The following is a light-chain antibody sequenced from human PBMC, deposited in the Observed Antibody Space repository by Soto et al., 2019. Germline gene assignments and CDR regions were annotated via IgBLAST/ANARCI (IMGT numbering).Light chain of an antibody. CDR2: EAS. V-gene: IGKV1-5*03. J-gene: IGKJ2*01. CDR3: QQYNSYSPYT. CDR1: QYISSW. Sequence: DIQMTQSPSTLSASVGDRVTITCRASQYISSWLAWYQQRPGKAPKLLIYEASSLESGVPSRFSGSGSATEFTLTISSLQPDDFATYYCQQYNSYSPYTFGQGTKLEI.